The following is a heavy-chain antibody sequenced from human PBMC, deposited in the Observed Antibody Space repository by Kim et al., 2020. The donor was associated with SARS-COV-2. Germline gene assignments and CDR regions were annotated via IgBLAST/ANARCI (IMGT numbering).Heavy chain of an antibody. D-gene: IGHD1-26*01. J-gene: IGHJ4*02. CDR3: KRSVGAAAFDY. V-gene: IGHV3-48*02. Sequence: GGSLRLSCAASGFTFSSYSMPWVRQAPGKGLEWVSYISSSSSTIYYADSAKGRFTISRDTARNSLYQQMNSLRHEARAVYYLKRSVGAAAFDYWGQGTLVTV. CDR1: GFTFSSYS. CDR2: ISSSSSTI.